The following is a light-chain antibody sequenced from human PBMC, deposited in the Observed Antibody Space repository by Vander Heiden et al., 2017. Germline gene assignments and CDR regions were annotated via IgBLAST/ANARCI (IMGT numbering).Light chain of an antibody. J-gene: IGKJ2*01. Sequence: DSVMTQSPDSLAVSLGERATINCKSSQSVLYSSNNKNYLAWYQQKPGQPPKLLIYWASTRESGVPDRFSGSGSGTDFPLTISSLQAEDVAVYYCQQYDSTPYTFGQGTKLEIK. CDR1: QSVLYSSNNKNY. V-gene: IGKV4-1*01. CDR2: WAS. CDR3: QQYDSTPYT.